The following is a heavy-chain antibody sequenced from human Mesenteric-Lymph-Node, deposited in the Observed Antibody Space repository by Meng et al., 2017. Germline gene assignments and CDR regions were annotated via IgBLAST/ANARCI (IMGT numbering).Heavy chain of an antibody. V-gene: IGHV4-4*03. D-gene: IGHD2-2*01. CDR1: GASISSGNW. J-gene: IGHJ4*02. Sequence: QGQVQESGPGLVKPPETSALPCVVSGASISSGNWWNWVRQPPGKGLEWIGDIYHSGSTNYNPSLKSRVTISVDKSKNQFSLKLSSVTAADTAMYYCARGGGCSSSSCDLDYWGQGVLVTVSS. CDR3: ARGGGCSSSSCDLDY. CDR2: IYHSGST.